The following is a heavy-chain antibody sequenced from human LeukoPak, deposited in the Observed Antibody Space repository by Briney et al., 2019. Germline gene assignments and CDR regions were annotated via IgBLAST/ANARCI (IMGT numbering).Heavy chain of an antibody. V-gene: IGHV3-48*01. J-gene: IGHJ5*02. Sequence: QPGGSLRLSCAASGFTFSSYAMSWVRQAPGKGLEWVSYISSSSTTMWYSDSVKGRFTISRDNAKNSLYLQMNSLRAEDTAVYYCAREVTKITTWFDPWGQGTLVTVSS. CDR2: ISSSSTTM. D-gene: IGHD4-11*01. CDR1: GFTFSSYA. CDR3: AREVTKITTWFDP.